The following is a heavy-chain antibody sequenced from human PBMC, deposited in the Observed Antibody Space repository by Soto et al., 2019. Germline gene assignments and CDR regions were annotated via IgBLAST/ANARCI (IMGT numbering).Heavy chain of an antibody. CDR1: GGSISDDTYY. CDR2: MYYSGTS. V-gene: IGHV4-39*01. Sequence: QLQLQESGPGLVKPSETLSLTCTVSGGSISDDTYYWGWIRQPPGKGLEWIGSMYYSGTSSYNPSLKRRVTMSVDTSKKQLALRLNFIAAAGPAVYYCAGLHCLSPHCGPLGPWGQGTLVIVSS. J-gene: IGHJ5*02. D-gene: IGHD2-15*01. CDR3: AGLHCLSPHCGPLGP.